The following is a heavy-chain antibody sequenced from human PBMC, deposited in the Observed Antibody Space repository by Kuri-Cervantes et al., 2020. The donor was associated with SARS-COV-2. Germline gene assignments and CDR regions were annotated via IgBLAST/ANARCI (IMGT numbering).Heavy chain of an antibody. Sequence: ETLSLTCAASGFTFSSYWMSWVRQAPGKGLEWVASIKQDGSEKYYVDSVKGRFTISRDNAKNSLYLQMNSLRAEDTAVYYCARGYLMSSSWYGRRGYYFDYWGQGTLVTVSS. CDR2: IKQDGSEK. J-gene: IGHJ4*02. CDR1: GFTFSSYW. D-gene: IGHD6-13*01. CDR3: ARGYLMSSSWYGRRGYYFDY. V-gene: IGHV3-7*01.